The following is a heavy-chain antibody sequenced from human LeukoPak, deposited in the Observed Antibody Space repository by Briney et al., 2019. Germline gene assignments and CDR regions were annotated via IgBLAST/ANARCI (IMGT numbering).Heavy chain of an antibody. Sequence: GGSLRLSCSASGFAFSSSSMYWVRQDPGKGLQYVSGIGTDGHSTFYADSVKGRFTISRDNSKNTLYLQMNNLRAEDTAVYYCTKEADCSGGRCYRGAFHMWGQGTMVTVSS. V-gene: IGHV3-64*04. CDR1: GFAFSSSS. J-gene: IGHJ3*02. CDR2: IGTDGHST. CDR3: TKEADCSGGRCYRGAFHM. D-gene: IGHD2-15*01.